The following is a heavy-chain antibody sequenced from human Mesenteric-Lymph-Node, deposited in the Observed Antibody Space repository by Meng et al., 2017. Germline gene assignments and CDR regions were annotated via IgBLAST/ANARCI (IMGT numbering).Heavy chain of an antibody. CDR1: GFTFSNFA. CDR3: ARRTINGDYLD. CDR2: ISGSGGGT. Sequence: GESLKISCGASGFTFSNFAMNWVRQAPGKGLEWVSGISGSGGGTYNADSVKGRFTISRDNSKNTLYLQMNSLRAEDTAVYYCARRTINGDYLDWGQGTLVTVSS. V-gene: IGHV3-23*01. J-gene: IGHJ4*02. D-gene: IGHD4-17*01.